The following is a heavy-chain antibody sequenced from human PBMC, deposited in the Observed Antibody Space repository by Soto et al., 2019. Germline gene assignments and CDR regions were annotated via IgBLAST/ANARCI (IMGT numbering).Heavy chain of an antibody. Sequence: QVQLVQSGAEVKKPGSSVKVSCKASGGTFSSYTMSWVRQAPGQGLEWMGRIIPILGIANYAQKFQGRVTITADKSTSTAYMELSSLRSEDTAVYYCARVRYYYDSSGYANWFDPWGQGTLVTVSS. CDR3: ARVRYYYDSSGYANWFDP. CDR1: GGTFSSYT. V-gene: IGHV1-69*02. J-gene: IGHJ5*02. D-gene: IGHD3-22*01. CDR2: IIPILGIA.